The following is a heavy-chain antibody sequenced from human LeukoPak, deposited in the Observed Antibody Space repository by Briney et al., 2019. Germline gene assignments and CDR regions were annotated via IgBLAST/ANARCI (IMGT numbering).Heavy chain of an antibody. V-gene: IGHV4-34*01. D-gene: IGHD3-22*01. CDR1: GGSFSGYY. J-gene: IGHJ3*02. CDR2: INHNGST. Sequence: SETLSLTCAVYGGSFSGYYWNWIRQPPGKGLEWIGEINHNGSTNYNPSLKSRVTISVDTSKNQVSLKLTSVTAADTAVYYYASPFARTDYYDSSGSGAFDIWGQGTMVTVSS. CDR3: ASPFARTDYYDSSGSGAFDI.